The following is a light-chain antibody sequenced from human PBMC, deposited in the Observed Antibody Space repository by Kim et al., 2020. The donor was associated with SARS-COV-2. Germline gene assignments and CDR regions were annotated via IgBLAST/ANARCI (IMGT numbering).Light chain of an antibody. J-gene: IGKJ2*01. CDR1: QSVADY. V-gene: IGKV1-39*01. Sequence: SASVADRVPITCRPSQSVADYLHWYQHKPGKAPKLLIYATSDLQTGVPSRFSGRGSGTDFTLTISSLEPEDFATYYCQQSHSTPYTFGQGTKLEI. CDR2: ATS. CDR3: QQSHSTPYT.